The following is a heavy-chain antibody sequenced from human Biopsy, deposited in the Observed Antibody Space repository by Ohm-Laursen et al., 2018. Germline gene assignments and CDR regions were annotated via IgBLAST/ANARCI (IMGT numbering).Heavy chain of an antibody. CDR3: AKDKGTFNFYYYGMDV. CDR2: ISCDGSKT. J-gene: IGHJ6*02. Sequence: SLRLSCAASGFTFSNSGMHWVRQAPGKGLAWVAAISCDGSKTDYGDSVKGRLNISRDNSKNTLDLQMSSLRVEDTAVYFCAKDKGTFNFYYYGMDVWGQGTTVTVS. D-gene: IGHD2/OR15-2a*01. V-gene: IGHV3-30*18. CDR1: GFTFSNSG.